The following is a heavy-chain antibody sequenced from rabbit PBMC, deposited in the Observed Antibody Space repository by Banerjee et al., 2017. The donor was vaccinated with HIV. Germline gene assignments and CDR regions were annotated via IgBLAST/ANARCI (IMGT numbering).Heavy chain of an antibody. J-gene: IGHJ4*01. CDR3: ARSEYAATGGYYL. CDR1: GFTLSSYW. V-gene: IGHV1S45*01. CDR2: IGAGSSGTT. D-gene: IGHD1-1*01. Sequence: QEQLVESGGGLVQPEGSLTLTCKASGFTLSSYWMWWVRQAPGKGLEWIACIGAGSSGTTYYASWAKGRFTISKTSSTTVTLQMTSLTAADTATYFCARSEYAATGGYYLWGPGTLVTVS.